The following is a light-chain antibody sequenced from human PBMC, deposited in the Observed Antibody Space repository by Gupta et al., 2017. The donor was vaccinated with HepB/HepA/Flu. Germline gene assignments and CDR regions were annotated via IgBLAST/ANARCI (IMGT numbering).Light chain of an antibody. J-gene: IGLJ1*01. CDR3: SSDTSSSTYV. Sequence: QSALTQPAPVSGSPGQSITISCTGTSSDVGGYTYVSWYQQHPGKAPQLMIYDVSNRPSGVSNRFSGSKSGNTASLTISGRHAEDEADYYCSSDTSSSTYVFGTGCKVTVL. CDR2: DVS. CDR1: SSDVGGYTY. V-gene: IGLV2-14*03.